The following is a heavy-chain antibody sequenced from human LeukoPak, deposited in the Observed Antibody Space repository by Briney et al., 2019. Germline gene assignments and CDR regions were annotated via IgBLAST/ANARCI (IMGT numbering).Heavy chain of an antibody. CDR2: IIPIFGTA. V-gene: IGHV1-69*01. CDR3: ASCRFRDSGYDYGMDV. J-gene: IGHJ6*02. Sequence: PGGSLRLSCAASGFTFSSYWMSWVRQAPGKGLEWMGGIIPIFGTANYAQKFQGRVTITADESTSTAYMELSSLRSEDTAVYYCASCRFRDSGYDYGMDVWGQGTTVTVSS. D-gene: IGHD1-26*01. CDR1: GFTFSSYW.